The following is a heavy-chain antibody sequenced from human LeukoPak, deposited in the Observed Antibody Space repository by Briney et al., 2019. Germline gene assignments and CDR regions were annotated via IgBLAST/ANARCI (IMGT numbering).Heavy chain of an antibody. CDR1: GFTVSSNY. Sequence: PGGSLRLSCAASGFTVSSNYMSWVRQAPGKGLEWVSVIYSGGSTYYADSVKGRFTISRDNSKNTLYLQMNSLRAEDTAAYYCARDSFRPYYDFWSGSLDVWGKGTTVTVSS. D-gene: IGHD3-3*01. V-gene: IGHV3-66*02. CDR2: IYSGGST. CDR3: ARDSFRPYYDFWSGSLDV. J-gene: IGHJ6*04.